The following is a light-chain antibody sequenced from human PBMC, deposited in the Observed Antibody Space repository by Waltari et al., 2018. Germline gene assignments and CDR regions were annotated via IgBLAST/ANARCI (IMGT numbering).Light chain of an antibody. V-gene: IGLV2-11*01. CDR1: RNYLLIFNH. J-gene: IGLJ2*01. Sequence: QSALTQPRSVSGSPGQSVTISCTPPRNYLLIFNHVSWFQQHPGKAPKLIIYDVTKRPSGVPDRFSASNSGSTASLTISGLQAEDEADYHCCSYAGSYTVVFGGGTKLTVL. CDR3: CSYAGSYTVV. CDR2: DVT.